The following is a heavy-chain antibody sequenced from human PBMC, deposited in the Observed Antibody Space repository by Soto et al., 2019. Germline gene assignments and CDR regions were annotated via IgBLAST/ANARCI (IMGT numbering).Heavy chain of an antibody. CDR2: IGVGGDR. CDR1: GFTFSSYA. V-gene: IGHV3-23*01. CDR3: ARVRFGELV. J-gene: IGHJ4*02. Sequence: EVQLLESGGGLVQPGGSLRLSCAASGFTFSSYAMSWVRQAPGKGLEWVSIIGVGGDRYYPESVKGRFTISRDNSRDTLYLEMNSLRDEDTAVYYCARVRFGELVWGQGTLVTVSS. D-gene: IGHD3-10*01.